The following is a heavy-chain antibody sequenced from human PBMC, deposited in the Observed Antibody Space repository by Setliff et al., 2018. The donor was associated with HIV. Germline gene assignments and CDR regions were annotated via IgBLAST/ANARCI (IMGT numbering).Heavy chain of an antibody. V-gene: IGHV5-51*01. CDR3: ARHAGPRNFWSGYSSGMDV. J-gene: IGHJ6*03. CDR1: GYSFTTYW. D-gene: IGHD3-3*01. Sequence: PGESLKISCKGSGYSFTTYWIGWVRQMPGKGLEWMGIIYPYDSDTRYSPSFQGQVTISADKSISTAYLQWSSLKASDTAMYYCARHAGPRNFWSGYSSGMDVWGKGTTVTVS. CDR2: IYPYDSDT.